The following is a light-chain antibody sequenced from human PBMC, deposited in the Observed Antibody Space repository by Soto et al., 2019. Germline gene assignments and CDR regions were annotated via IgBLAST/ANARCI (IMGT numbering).Light chain of an antibody. J-gene: IGKJ1*01. Sequence: EVVLSQSPATLSWSPGERSTLSCIASQSVSSFLAWYQQKPGQAPRLLIYDASNRATGIPARFSGSGSGTDFTLTISSLEPEDFAVYYCQQRSNWPPTFGQGTKVDI. CDR2: DAS. CDR3: QQRSNWPPT. V-gene: IGKV3-11*01. CDR1: QSVSSF.